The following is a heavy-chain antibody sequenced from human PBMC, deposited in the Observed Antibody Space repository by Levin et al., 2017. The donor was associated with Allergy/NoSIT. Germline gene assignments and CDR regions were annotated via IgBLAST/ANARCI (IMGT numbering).Heavy chain of an antibody. J-gene: IGHJ5*02. CDR2: IYYSGST. V-gene: IGHV4-31*03. CDR1: GGSISSGGYY. Sequence: SETLSLTCTVSGGSISSGGYYWSWIRQHPGKGLEWIGYIYYSGSTYYNPSLKSRVTISVDTSKNQFSLKLSSVTAADTAVYYCARQIPDPWRYNWFDPWGQGTLVTVSS. CDR3: ARQIPDPWRYNWFDP. D-gene: IGHD3-3*01.